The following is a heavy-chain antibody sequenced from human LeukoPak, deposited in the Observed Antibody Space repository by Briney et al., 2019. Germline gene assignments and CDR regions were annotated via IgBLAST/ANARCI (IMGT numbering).Heavy chain of an antibody. V-gene: IGHV3-53*01. CDR3: ARVVEDSSGYPLDY. Sequence: GGSLRLSCAASGFTVSSNYMSWVRQAPGKGLEWVSVIYSGGSTYYADSVKGRFTISRDNSKNMLYLQMNSLRAEDTAVYYCARVVEDSSGYPLDYWGQGTLVTVSS. J-gene: IGHJ4*02. CDR1: GFTVSSNY. CDR2: IYSGGST. D-gene: IGHD3-22*01.